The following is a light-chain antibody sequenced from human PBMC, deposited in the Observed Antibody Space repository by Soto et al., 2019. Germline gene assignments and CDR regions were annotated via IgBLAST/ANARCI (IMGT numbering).Light chain of an antibody. CDR3: KSYDSGLPDSYV. CDR2: SDV. CDR1: SSNIGAGFG. V-gene: IGLV1-40*01. J-gene: IGLJ1*01. Sequence: QSVLTQPPSVSGAPGQTVTISCTGSSSNIGAGFGVHWYQHLPRTTPKLLIHSDVSRPSRVSARFSGSKSGASASLVISGLQPEDEGDYFCKSYDSGLPDSYVFGPGTKLTVL.